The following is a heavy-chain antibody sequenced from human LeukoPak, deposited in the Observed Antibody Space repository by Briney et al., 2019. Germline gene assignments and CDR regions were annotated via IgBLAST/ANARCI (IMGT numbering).Heavy chain of an antibody. V-gene: IGHV3-66*03. CDR3: AKDDYYDTSGYRD. Sequence: GGSLRLSCTVSGFTVSSNSMSWVRQAPGKGLEWVSFIYSDNTHYSDSVKGRFTISRDNSKNTLYLQMNSLRAEDTAVYYCAKDDYYDTSGYRDWGQGTLVTVSS. D-gene: IGHD3-22*01. CDR1: GFTVSSNS. CDR2: IYSDNT. J-gene: IGHJ4*02.